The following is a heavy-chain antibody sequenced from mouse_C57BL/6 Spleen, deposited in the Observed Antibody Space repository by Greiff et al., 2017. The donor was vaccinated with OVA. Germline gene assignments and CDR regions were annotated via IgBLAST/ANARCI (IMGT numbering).Heavy chain of an antibody. V-gene: IGHV5-17*01. CDR3: ARPGRTGNYFDY. D-gene: IGHD4-1*01. J-gene: IGHJ2*01. Sequence: EVHLVESGGGLVKPGGSLKLSCAASGFTFSDYGMHWVRQAPEKGLEWVAYISSGSSTIYYADTVKGRFTISRDNAKNTLFLQMTSLRSEDTAMYYCARPGRTGNYFDYWGQGTTLTVSS. CDR1: GFTFSDYG. CDR2: ISSGSSTI.